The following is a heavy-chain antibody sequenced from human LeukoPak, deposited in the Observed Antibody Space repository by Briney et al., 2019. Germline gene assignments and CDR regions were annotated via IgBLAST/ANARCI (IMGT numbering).Heavy chain of an antibody. Sequence: GGSLRLSCAASGSTFSNYAMSWVRQAPGKGLEWVSTISGSDGNTYYADSVKGRFTISRDNSKNTLYLQMNSLRAEDTAVYYCAKAVAGTNTPFDYWGQGTLVTVSS. CDR2: ISGSDGNT. J-gene: IGHJ4*02. V-gene: IGHV3-23*01. CDR3: AKAVAGTNTPFDY. D-gene: IGHD6-19*01. CDR1: GSTFSNYA.